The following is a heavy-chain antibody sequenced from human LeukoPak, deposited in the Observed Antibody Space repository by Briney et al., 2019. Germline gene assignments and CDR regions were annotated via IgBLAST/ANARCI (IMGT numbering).Heavy chain of an antibody. CDR3: ARTNVQRSFDY. D-gene: IGHD1-1*01. V-gene: IGHV3-74*01. Sequence: PGGSLRLSCAASGFTFSSHWMHWVRETPGKGLVWVSHISIDGETTNYADSVKGRFTISRDNAKSTLYLQMNSLRAEDTAVYYCARTNVQRSFDYWGQGSLVTVSS. CDR2: ISIDGETT. CDR1: GFTFSSHW. J-gene: IGHJ4*02.